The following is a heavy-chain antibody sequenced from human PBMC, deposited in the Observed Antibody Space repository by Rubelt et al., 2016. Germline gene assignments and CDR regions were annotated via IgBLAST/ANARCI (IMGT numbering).Heavy chain of an antibody. V-gene: IGHV4-39*01. CDR1: GGSISRSSYY. D-gene: IGHD1-26*01. CDR2: IYYSGGT. Sequence: QLQLQESSPGLVKPSETLSLTCTVSGGSISRSSYYWGWIRQPPGKGLAWIGSIYYSGGTYYNPSLWSRVTSAVDTSKNQFSLRLSSVTAADTAVYYCASLRCSGSPGDYWGQGTLVTVSS. J-gene: IGHJ4*02. CDR3: ASLRCSGSPGDY.